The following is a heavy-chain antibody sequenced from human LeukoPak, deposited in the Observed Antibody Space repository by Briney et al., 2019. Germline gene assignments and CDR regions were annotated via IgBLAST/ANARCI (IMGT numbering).Heavy chain of an antibody. D-gene: IGHD1-1*01. CDR3: AGAIVNVH. V-gene: IGHV3-23*01. CDR1: GFTFSIYA. J-gene: IGHJ4*02. CDR2: ISGSGGST. Sequence: GGSLRLSCAASGFTFSIYAMSWVRQAPGKGLEGVSGISGSGGSTYYADSVKGRFTISRDNAKNTLYLHMNSLRAEDTAVYYCAGAIVNVHWGQGPLVTVSS.